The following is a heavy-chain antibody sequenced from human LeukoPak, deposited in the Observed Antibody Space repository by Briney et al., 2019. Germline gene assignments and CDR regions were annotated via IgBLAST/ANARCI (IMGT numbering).Heavy chain of an antibody. D-gene: IGHD2-15*01. Sequence: GQTLTLSCAASGFTFSSYAMHWVCQAPGKGLEWVAVISYDGSNKYYADSVKGRFTISRDNSKNTLYLQMNSRRAEDTAVYYCARGVGDSCSGCSCPPPHYWGQGTLVTVSS. J-gene: IGHJ4*02. CDR2: ISYDGSNK. CDR3: ARGVGDSCSGCSCPPPHY. V-gene: IGHV3-30-3*01. CDR1: GFTFSSYA.